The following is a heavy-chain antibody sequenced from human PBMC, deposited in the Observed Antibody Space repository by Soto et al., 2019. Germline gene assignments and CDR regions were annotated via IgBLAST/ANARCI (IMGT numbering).Heavy chain of an antibody. Sequence: QVQLQESGPGLVKPSQTLSLTCTVSGGSISSGGYYWSWIRQHPGKGLEWIGYIYYSGSTYYNPSLKSRVTISVDTSKKQFPLKLSSVTAADTAVYYCARGWAGCSSTSFYGPPQFDYWGQGTLVTVSS. CDR2: IYYSGST. J-gene: IGHJ4*02. V-gene: IGHV4-31*03. D-gene: IGHD2-2*01. CDR1: GGSISSGGYY. CDR3: ARGWAGCSSTSFYGPPQFDY.